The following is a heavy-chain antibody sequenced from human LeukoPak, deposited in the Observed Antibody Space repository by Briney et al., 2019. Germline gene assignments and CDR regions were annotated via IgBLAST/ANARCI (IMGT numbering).Heavy chain of an antibody. Sequence: GGSLRLSCAASGCTFDDYGMSWVRQAPGKGLEWVSGINWNGGSTGYADSVKGRFTISRDNAKNSLYLQMNSLRAEDTALYYCARLANYCSSTSCYIYYFDYWGQGTLVTVSS. D-gene: IGHD2-2*02. CDR2: INWNGGST. J-gene: IGHJ4*02. V-gene: IGHV3-20*04. CDR3: ARLANYCSSTSCYIYYFDY. CDR1: GCTFDDYG.